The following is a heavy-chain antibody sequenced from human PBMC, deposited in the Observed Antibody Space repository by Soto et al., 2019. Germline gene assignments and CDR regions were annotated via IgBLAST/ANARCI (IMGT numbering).Heavy chain of an antibody. J-gene: IGHJ4*02. CDR3: TRVYYYDSSGYYWFDY. Sequence: LRLSFTASGXTFGDYAMSWVRQAPGKGLEWVGFIRSKAYGGTTEYAASVKGRFTISRDDSKSIAYLQMNSLKTEDTAVYYCTRVYYYDSSGYYWFDYWGQGTLVTVS. CDR1: GXTFGDYA. CDR2: IRSKAYGGTT. V-gene: IGHV3-49*04. D-gene: IGHD3-22*01.